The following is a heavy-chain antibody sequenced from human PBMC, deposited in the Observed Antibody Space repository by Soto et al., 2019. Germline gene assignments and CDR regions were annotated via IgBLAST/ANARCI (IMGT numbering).Heavy chain of an antibody. CDR2: INDSGNI. Sequence: QVQLQQWGAGLLKPSETLSLTCAVYGGSFSGYQWSWIRQTPGKGLEWIGEINDSGNINFNPSLKSRVTILLDTPKTQISLKLSSVTAADSAVYYCARGLILWFGDLSRRGGYYYYMDVWGKGTTVTVSS. CDR3: ARGLILWFGDLSRRGGYYYYMDV. J-gene: IGHJ6*03. CDR1: GGSFSGYQ. V-gene: IGHV4-34*01. D-gene: IGHD3-10*01.